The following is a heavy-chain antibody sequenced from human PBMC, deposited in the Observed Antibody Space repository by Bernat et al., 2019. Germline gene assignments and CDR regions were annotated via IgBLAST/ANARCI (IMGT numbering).Heavy chain of an antibody. D-gene: IGHD3-16*01. V-gene: IGHV4-61*01. CDR1: GGSVSVNSYY. CDR3: AGGGGYYVMDV. CDR2: IYYSGTT. J-gene: IGHJ6*02. Sequence: QVQLQESGPGLVRPSETLSLTCTVSGGSVSVNSYYWTWIRQPPGKGLEWIGYIYYSGTTNYNPSLKSRVTMSVDTPKNQIALKLGSVTDAGTAVYYWAGGGGYYVMDVWGQGTTVTVSS.